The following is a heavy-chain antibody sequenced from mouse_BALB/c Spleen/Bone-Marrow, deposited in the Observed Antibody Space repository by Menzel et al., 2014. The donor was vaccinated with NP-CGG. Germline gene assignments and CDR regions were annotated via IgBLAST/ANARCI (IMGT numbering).Heavy chain of an antibody. D-gene: IGHD1-1*01. CDR1: GFNIKDTY. CDR3: ANYYYGYYFDS. J-gene: IGHJ2*01. Sequence: EVKLVESGAELAKPGASVKLSCTASGFNIKDTYMHWVKQRPEQGLEWIGRIDPANGNTKYDPKFQGKATITADTSSNTAYLQLSSLTSEDTAVYYCANYYYGYYFDSWGQGTTLTVSS. CDR2: IDPANGNT. V-gene: IGHV14-3*02.